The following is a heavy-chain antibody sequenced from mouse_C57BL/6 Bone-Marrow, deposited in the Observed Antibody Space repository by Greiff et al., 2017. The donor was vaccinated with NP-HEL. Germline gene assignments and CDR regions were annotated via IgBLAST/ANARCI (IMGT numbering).Heavy chain of an antibody. J-gene: IGHJ1*03. V-gene: IGHV1-54*01. CDR2: INPGSGGT. CDR1: GYAFTNYL. CDR3: ARYDYDWYFDV. D-gene: IGHD2-4*01. Sequence: VQLQQSGAELVRPGTSVKVSCKASGYAFTNYLIEWVKQRPGQGLEWIGVINPGSGGTNYNEKFKGKATLTADKSSSTAYMHLSSLTSEDSAVYVCARYDYDWYFDVWGTGTTVTVSS.